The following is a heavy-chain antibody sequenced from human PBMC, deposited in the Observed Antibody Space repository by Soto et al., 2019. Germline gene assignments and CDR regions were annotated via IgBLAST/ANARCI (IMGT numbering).Heavy chain of an antibody. D-gene: IGHD3-3*01. CDR2: IYYSGST. V-gene: IGHV4-59*02. J-gene: IGHJ6*02. CDR1: GGSVSSYY. CDR3: ASLLREWRWDYYYYGMDV. Sequence: PSETLSLTCTVSGGSVSSYYWSWIRQPPGKGLEWIGYIYYSGSTNYNPSLKSRVTISVDTSKNQFSLKLSSVTAADTAVYYCASLLREWRWDYYYYGMDVWGQGTTVTVSS.